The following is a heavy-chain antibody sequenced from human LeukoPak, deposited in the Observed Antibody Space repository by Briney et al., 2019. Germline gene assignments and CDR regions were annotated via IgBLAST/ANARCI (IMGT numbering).Heavy chain of an antibody. Sequence: GGSLRLSCAASGFTFSSYSMNWVRQAPGKGLEWVSSISSSSSYIYYADSVKGRFTISRDNAKNSLYLQMNSLRAEDTAVYYCARDAVVVTAKEYYFDYWGQGTLVTVSS. CDR1: GFTFSSYS. J-gene: IGHJ4*02. CDR2: ISSSSSYI. V-gene: IGHV3-21*01. D-gene: IGHD2-21*02. CDR3: ARDAVVVTAKEYYFDY.